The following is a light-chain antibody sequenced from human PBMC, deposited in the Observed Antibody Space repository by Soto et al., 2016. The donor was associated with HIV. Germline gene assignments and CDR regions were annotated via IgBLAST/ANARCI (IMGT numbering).Light chain of an antibody. CDR1: NIGSKN. CDR3: QIWDINSDHPV. CDR2: DNN. Sequence: SYVLTQPPSVSVAPGQTATVTCGGNNIGSKNVHWYHQKTGQAPVLVVYDNNDRPSGIPERISGSNSGNTATLTISRVEAGDEADYYCQIWDINSDHPVFGGGTKLTV. V-gene: IGLV3-21*02. J-gene: IGLJ3*02.